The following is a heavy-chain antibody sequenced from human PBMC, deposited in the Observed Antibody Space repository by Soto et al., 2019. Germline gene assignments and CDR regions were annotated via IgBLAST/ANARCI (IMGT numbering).Heavy chain of an antibody. CDR1: GCATSSISYY. V-gene: IGHV4-39*01. J-gene: IGHJ5*02. CDR3: ARLRRTTVVPRGPMGRFDP. Sequence: AAQTLCRTCTVSGCATSSISYYWCWIRHPPGKGLEWIGSIYYSGGTDYNPSVKSRVTISVDTSKNPFSLKLSSVTAAATAVYYCARLRRTTVVPRGPMGRFDPWRQGTLVTVSS. CDR2: IYYSGGT. D-gene: IGHD4-17*01.